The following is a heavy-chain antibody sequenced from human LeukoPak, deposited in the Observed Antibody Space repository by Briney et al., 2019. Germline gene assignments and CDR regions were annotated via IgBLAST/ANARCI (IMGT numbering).Heavy chain of an antibody. CDR1: GGSSRSGDYF. D-gene: IGHD1-26*01. CDR2: IHYSGST. V-gene: IGHV4-30-4*01. CDR3: ARHGASGSYLYYFDY. J-gene: IGHJ4*02. Sequence: SETLSLTCAVSGGSSRSGDYFWSWIRQPPGKGLEWIGHIHYSGSTNYNPSLKSRVTISVDTSKNQFSLKLSSVTAADTAVYFCARHGASGSYLYYFDYWGQGTLVTVSS.